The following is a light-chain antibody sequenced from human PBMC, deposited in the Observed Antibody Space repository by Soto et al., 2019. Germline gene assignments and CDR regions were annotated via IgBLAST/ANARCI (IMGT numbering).Light chain of an antibody. Sequence: QSVLTQPASVSGSPGQSITISCTGTSSDFGNYNLVSWYQQHPGKVPKLILFEVNKRPSGVSGRFSGSKSGNTASLTISGLQAEEEADYYCCSFTSSNTYVFGTGTKVTVL. CDR1: SSDFGNYNL. J-gene: IGLJ1*01. CDR2: EVN. CDR3: CSFTSSNTYV. V-gene: IGLV2-23*02.